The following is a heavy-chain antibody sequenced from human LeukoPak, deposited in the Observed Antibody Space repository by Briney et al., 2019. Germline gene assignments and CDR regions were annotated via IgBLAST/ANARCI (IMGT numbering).Heavy chain of an antibody. J-gene: IGHJ4*02. CDR3: AKTSVATTSLLIDY. Sequence: PGGSLRLSCAASGFTFSSYAISWVRQAPGKGLEWVSAISGSGGSTYYADSVKGRFTISRDNSKNTLYLQMNSLRAEDTAVYYCAKTSVATTSLLIDYWGQGTLVTVSS. D-gene: IGHD1-26*01. CDR2: ISGSGGST. CDR1: GFTFSSYA. V-gene: IGHV3-23*01.